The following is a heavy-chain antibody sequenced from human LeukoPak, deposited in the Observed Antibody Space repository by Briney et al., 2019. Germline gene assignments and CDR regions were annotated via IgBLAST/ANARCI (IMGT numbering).Heavy chain of an antibody. D-gene: IGHD5-12*01. CDR3: VRTLKWLQAHDY. V-gene: IGHV3-74*01. CDR2: INSDGSST. J-gene: IGHJ4*02. CDR1: GFTFSSYW. Sequence: GGSLRLSCAASGFTFSSYWMHWVRQAPGKGLVWVSRINSDGSSTSYADSVKGRFTISSDNAKNTLYLQMNSLRAEDTAVYYCVRTLKWLQAHDYWGKGTLVTVSS.